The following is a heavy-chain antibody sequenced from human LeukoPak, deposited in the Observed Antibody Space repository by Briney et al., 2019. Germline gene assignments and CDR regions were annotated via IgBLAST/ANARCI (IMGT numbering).Heavy chain of an antibody. CDR3: ARDWWGAPRGIVVVPAAIRTGLDV. CDR2: ISSSSSYI. J-gene: IGHJ6*04. D-gene: IGHD2-2*02. CDR1: GFTFSSYS. V-gene: IGHV3-21*01. Sequence: PGGSLRLSCAASGFTFSSYSMNWVRQAPGKGLEWVSSISSSSSYIYYAASVKGRFTISRDNAKNSLYLQMNSLRAEDTAVYYCARDWWGAPRGIVVVPAAIRTGLDVWGKGTTVTVSS.